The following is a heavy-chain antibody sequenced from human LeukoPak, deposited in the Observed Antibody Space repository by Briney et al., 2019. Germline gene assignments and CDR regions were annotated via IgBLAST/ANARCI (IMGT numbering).Heavy chain of an antibody. CDR3: ARDRAPYYYDSSGFSTDY. V-gene: IGHV1-69*04. J-gene: IGHJ4*02. CDR1: GGTFSSYT. Sequence: ASVKVSCKASGGTFSSYTISWVRQAPGQGLEWMGRIIPILGIANYAQKFQGRVTITADKSTSTAYMELSSLRSEDTAVYYCARDRAPYYYDSSGFSTDYWGQGTLVTVSS. CDR2: IIPILGIA. D-gene: IGHD3-22*01.